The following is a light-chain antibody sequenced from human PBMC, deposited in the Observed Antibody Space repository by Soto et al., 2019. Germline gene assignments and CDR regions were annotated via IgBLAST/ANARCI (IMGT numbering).Light chain of an antibody. CDR2: DSS. J-gene: IGKJ2*01. CDR3: QQRSNWPPYT. CDR1: QRVSRY. V-gene: IGKV3-11*01. Sequence: EIVLTQSPATLSLSPGERATLSCRASQRVSRYVAWYQQKPGQAPRLLIYDSSNRATGIPARFSGSGSATDFNLNISSLEPEDFAVYYCQQRSNWPPYTFGQGTKLEIK.